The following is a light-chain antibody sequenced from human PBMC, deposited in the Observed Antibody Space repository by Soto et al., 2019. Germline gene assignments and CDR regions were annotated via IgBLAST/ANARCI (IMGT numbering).Light chain of an antibody. CDR2: AAS. Sequence: DIQMTQSPSSLSASIGDRVTITCRASQGIGVRLAWFQQKPGKAPQYLIQAASSLQGGVPSRFSGSGSGTEFILTINSLQPEDVAVYYCQQYNNWPLAITFGQGTRLEIK. V-gene: IGKV1D-16*01. CDR3: QQYNNWPLAIT. CDR1: QGIGVR. J-gene: IGKJ5*01.